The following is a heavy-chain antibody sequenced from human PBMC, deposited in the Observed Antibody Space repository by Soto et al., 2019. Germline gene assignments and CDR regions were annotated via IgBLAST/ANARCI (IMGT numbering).Heavy chain of an antibody. V-gene: IGHV3-30*18. CDR3: AKDRRATVTLGMDV. J-gene: IGHJ6*04. Sequence: GGSLRLSCAASGFTFSSYGMHWVRQAPGKGLEWVAVISYDGSNKYYADSVKGRFTISRDNSKNTLYLQMNSLRAEDTAVYYCAKDRRATVTLGMDVWGKGTTVTVSS. CDR1: GFTFSSYG. CDR2: ISYDGSNK. D-gene: IGHD4-4*01.